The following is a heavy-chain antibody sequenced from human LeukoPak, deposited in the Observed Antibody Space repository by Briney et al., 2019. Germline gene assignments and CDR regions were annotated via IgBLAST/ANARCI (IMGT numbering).Heavy chain of an antibody. D-gene: IGHD3-9*01. CDR3: ARVRYFDWVSTAGYMDV. V-gene: IGHV1-18*01. CDR1: GYTFTSYG. Sequence: ASVKVSCKASGYTFTSYGISWVRQAPGQGLEWMGWISAHNGDMNYVQKLQGRVTMTTDTSTRTAYMELRSLRSDDTAVYYCARVRYFDWVSTAGYMDVWGKGTTVTVSS. CDR2: ISAHNGDM. J-gene: IGHJ6*03.